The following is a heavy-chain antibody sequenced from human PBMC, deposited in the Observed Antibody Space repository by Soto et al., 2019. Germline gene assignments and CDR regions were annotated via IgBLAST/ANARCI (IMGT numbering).Heavy chain of an antibody. Sequence: SLRLSCAASGFTFDTYAMSWVRQAPGKGLEWVSAISGSGAKTYYADSVKGRFTISRDNSKNTLYLQMNSLGAEDTAVYHCAKLECSGGSCYSGRLVDYFYYYMDVWGKGTTVTVSS. CDR2: ISGSGAKT. D-gene: IGHD2-15*01. CDR1: GFTFDTYA. V-gene: IGHV3-23*01. J-gene: IGHJ6*03. CDR3: AKLECSGGSCYSGRLVDYFYYYMDV.